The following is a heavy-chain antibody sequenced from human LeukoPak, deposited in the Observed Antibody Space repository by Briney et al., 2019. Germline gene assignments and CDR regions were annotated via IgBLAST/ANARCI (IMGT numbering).Heavy chain of an antibody. V-gene: IGHV1-46*01. CDR1: GYIFSNYY. D-gene: IGHD2-8*01. J-gene: IGHJ4*02. Sequence: ASVKVSCKASGYIFSNYYLHWVRQAPGQGLEWMGIINPSDGNTEPYAQRFRGRVTMTRDTSTSTVYMELSGLRSEDTAVYYCARAFCTNGVCFIFDYWGQETLVTVSS. CDR3: ARAFCTNGVCFIFDY. CDR2: INPSDGNT.